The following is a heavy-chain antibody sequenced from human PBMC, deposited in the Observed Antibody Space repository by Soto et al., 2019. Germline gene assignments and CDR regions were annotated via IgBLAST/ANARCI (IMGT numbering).Heavy chain of an antibody. CDR2: ISSSSSTI. V-gene: IGHV3-48*01. D-gene: IGHD3-3*01. J-gene: IGHJ4*02. CDR1: GFTFSSYS. Sequence: GGSLRLSCAASGFTFSSYSMNWVRQAPGKGLEWVSYISSSSSTIYYADSVKGRFTISRDNAKNSLYLQMNSLRAEDTAVYYCAKGIFYDLVDYWGQGNLVTVSS. CDR3: AKGIFYDLVDY.